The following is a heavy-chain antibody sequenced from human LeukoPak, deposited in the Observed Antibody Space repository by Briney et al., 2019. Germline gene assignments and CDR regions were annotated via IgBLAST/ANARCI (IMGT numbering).Heavy chain of an antibody. CDR1: GGSISSSSYY. Sequence: SSETLSLTCTVSGGSISSSSYYWGWIRQPPGKGLEWIGSIYYSGCTYYNPSLKSRVTISVDTSKNQFSLKLSSVTAADTAVYYCARRSATATYFDYWGQGTLVTVSS. J-gene: IGHJ4*02. D-gene: IGHD2-15*01. CDR3: ARRSATATYFDY. V-gene: IGHV4-39*07. CDR2: IYYSGCT.